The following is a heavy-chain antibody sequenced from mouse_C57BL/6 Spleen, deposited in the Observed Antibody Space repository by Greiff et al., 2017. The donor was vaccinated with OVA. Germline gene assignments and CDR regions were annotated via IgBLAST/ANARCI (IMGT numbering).Heavy chain of an antibody. J-gene: IGHJ2*01. CDR2: IYPGSGST. CDR3: ALDKFDY. Sequence: LVESGAELVKPGASVKMSCKASGYTFTSYWITWVKQRPGQGLEWIGDIYPGSGSTNYNEKFKSKATLTVDTSSSTAYMQLSSLTSEDSAVYYCALDKFDYWGQGTTLTVSS. V-gene: IGHV1-55*01. D-gene: IGHD3-2*01. CDR1: GYTFTSYW.